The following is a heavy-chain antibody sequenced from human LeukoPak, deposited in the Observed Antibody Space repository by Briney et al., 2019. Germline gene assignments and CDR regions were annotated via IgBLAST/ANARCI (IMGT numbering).Heavy chain of an antibody. CDR3: AREIYLDY. D-gene: IGHD2/OR15-2a*01. J-gene: IGHJ4*02. Sequence: GGSLCLSCAASGFTFASYAMSWVRQAPGKGLEWVAVIWYDGSNKYYADSVKGRFTISRDNSKNTLYLQMNSLRAEDTAVYYCAREIYLDYWGQGTLVTDSS. CDR1: GFTFASYA. CDR2: IWYDGSNK. V-gene: IGHV3-33*08.